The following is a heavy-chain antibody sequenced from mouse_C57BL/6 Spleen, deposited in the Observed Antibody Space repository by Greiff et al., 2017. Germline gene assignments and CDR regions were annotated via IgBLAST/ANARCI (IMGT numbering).Heavy chain of an antibody. CDR3: ARGGMYDYDGPFDV. CDR1: GFSLTSYG. CDR2: IWSGGST. Sequence: VKLVESGPGLVQPSQSLSITCTVSGFSLTSYGVHWVRQSPGKGLEWLGVIWSGGSTDYNAAFISRLSISKDNSKSQVFFKMNSLQADDTAIYYCARGGMYDYDGPFDVWGTGTTVTVSS. V-gene: IGHV2-2*01. D-gene: IGHD2-4*01. J-gene: IGHJ1*03.